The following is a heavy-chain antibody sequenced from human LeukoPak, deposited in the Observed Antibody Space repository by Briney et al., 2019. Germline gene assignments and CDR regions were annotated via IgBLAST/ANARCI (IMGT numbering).Heavy chain of an antibody. CDR3: VTSWCRQQRDY. CDR2: ISPDGSDK. D-gene: IGHD2-8*01. J-gene: IGHJ4*02. V-gene: IGHV3-7*01. CDR1: GFRFSDYW. Sequence: GSLRLSCTASGFRFSDYWMSWVRQAPGKGLEWVADISPDGSDKTYVDSVKGRLTVSRENAKQSLYLQMDTLTAEDTAVYYCVTSWCRQQRDYWGQGTLVTVSS.